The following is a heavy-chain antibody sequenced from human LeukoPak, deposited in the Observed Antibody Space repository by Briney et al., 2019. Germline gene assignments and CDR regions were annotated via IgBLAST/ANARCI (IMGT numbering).Heavy chain of an antibody. CDR2: INHSGST. D-gene: IGHD3-16*01. J-gene: IGHJ4*02. CDR3: AILAGQLAFDY. Sequence: SETLSLTCAVYAGSFSGYYWSWIRQPPGKGLEWIGEINHSGSTSYNPSLKSRVTISVDTSKNQFSLKLSSVTAADTAVYCCAILAGQLAFDYWGQGTLVTVSS. V-gene: IGHV4-34*01. CDR1: AGSFSGYY.